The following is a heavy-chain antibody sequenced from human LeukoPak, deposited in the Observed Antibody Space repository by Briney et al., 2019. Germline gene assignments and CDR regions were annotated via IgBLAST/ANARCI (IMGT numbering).Heavy chain of an antibody. J-gene: IGHJ4*02. CDR2: VSPDGSHV. V-gene: IGHV3-30*03. CDR3: ARDRDWNSGFDY. D-gene: IGHD1-7*01. CDR1: GFTFSTFG. Sequence: GRSLRLSCAASGFTFSTFGMNWVRQAAGKGLEWVALVSPDGSHVNYADSVKGRFTISRDNAKNSLYLQMNSLRAEDTAIYYCARDRDWNSGFDYWGQGTLVTVSS.